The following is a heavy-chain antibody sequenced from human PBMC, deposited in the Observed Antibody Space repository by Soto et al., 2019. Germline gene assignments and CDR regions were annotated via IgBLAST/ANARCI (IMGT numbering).Heavy chain of an antibody. CDR3: AKGSGAYASGWFDS. J-gene: IGHJ5*01. V-gene: IGHV3-23*01. Sequence: EVQLLESGGGLVQPGGSLRLSCAESGCTFSNYAMTWVRQPPGKGLEWVSSITGSGSSTPYADPVKGRFTISRDTSKNTLVLLMNSLRAEDTAVYYCAKGSGAYASGWFDSWGQGALVTVSS. CDR1: GCTFSNYA. CDR2: ITGSGSST. D-gene: IGHD2-21*01.